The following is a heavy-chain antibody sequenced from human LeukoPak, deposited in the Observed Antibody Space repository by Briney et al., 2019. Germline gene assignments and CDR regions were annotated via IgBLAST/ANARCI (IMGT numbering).Heavy chain of an antibody. Sequence: GASVKVSCKASGYTFTDFYIHWVRQAPGQGLEWMAKLIPSGGSPSYAQNFQGRVTVTSDTSTSTVHMELSSLRSDDSAVYYCARGAHQHSDSWGQGTLVSASS. CDR1: GYTFTDFY. V-gene: IGHV1-46*01. J-gene: IGHJ4*02. CDR3: ARGAHQHSDS. D-gene: IGHD2-2*01. CDR2: LIPSGGSP.